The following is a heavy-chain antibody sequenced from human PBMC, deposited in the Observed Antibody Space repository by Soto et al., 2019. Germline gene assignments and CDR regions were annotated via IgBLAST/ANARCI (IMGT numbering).Heavy chain of an antibody. CDR2: VSGSGGSV. D-gene: IGHD2-2*01. Sequence: PGGSLRLSCAASGFTFSNYAMNWVRQAPGKGLEGVSVVSGSGGSVYYADSVQGRFTISRDNSKNTLYLQMNSLRAEDTAIYYCAKDYLSSTDAFDIWGQGTMVTVSS. J-gene: IGHJ3*02. CDR1: GFTFSNYA. V-gene: IGHV3-23*01. CDR3: AKDYLSSTDAFDI.